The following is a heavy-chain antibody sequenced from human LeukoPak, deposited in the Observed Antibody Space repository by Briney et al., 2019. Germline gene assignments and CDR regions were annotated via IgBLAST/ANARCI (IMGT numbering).Heavy chain of an antibody. D-gene: IGHD3-22*01. Sequence: SETLSLTCTVSGGSISSHYWSFIRQPPGEGLKWIGYIYHSGSTNYNPSFRGRVTMSVDTSKTQFSLRLTSVTATDTAVYYCARTRDDTSGYLSIDSWGQGTLVTVSS. CDR3: ARTRDDTSGYLSIDS. J-gene: IGHJ4*02. V-gene: IGHV4-59*11. CDR2: IYHSGST. CDR1: GGSISSHY.